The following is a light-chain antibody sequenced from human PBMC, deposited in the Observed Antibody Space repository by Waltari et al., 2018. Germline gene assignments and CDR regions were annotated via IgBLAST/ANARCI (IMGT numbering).Light chain of an antibody. V-gene: IGKV1-39*01. CDR2: AAS. Sequence: DIQMTQSPSSLSASVGDRVNITCRASQSISSYLNWYQQKPGKAPKLLIYAASSLQSGVPSRFRGSGSGTDFTLTISSLQPEDFATYYCQQSYSTPRTFGQGTKLEIK. J-gene: IGKJ2*01. CDR1: QSISSY. CDR3: QQSYSTPRT.